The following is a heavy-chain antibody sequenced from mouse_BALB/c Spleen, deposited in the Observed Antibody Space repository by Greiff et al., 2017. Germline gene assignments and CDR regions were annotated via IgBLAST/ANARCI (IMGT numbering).Heavy chain of an antibody. CDR3: ARKGVHTYAMDY. V-gene: IGHV2-2*02. Sequence: VQLQQSGPGLVQPSQSLSITCTVSGFSLTSYGVHWVRQSPGKGLEWLGVIWSGGSTDYNAAFISRLSISKDNSKSQVFFKMNSLQANDTAIYYCARKGVHTYAMDYWGQGTSVTVSS. CDR2: IWSGGST. J-gene: IGHJ4*01. CDR1: GFSLTSYG.